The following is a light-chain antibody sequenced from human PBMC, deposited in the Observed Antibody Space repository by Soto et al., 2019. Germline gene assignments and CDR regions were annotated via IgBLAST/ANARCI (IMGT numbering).Light chain of an antibody. V-gene: IGKV3-15*01. CDR3: QQYNNWPGT. J-gene: IGKJ5*01. CDR1: QSVSSN. CDR2: GAS. Sequence: EIVMTQSPATLSVSPGERATLSCRASQSVSSNLAWYQQKPGQAPRLLIYGASTRATGIPARFSGSGSGTEFTLNISILQSEDFAVYYCQQYNNWPGTFGQGTRLEIK.